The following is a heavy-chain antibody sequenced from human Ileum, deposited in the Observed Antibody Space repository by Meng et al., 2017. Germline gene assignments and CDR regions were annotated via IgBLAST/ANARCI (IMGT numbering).Heavy chain of an antibody. CDR2: MYFSGST. Sequence: QQAGPGLVRPSETLSPTCTISGGSVNTGSYYWSWIRQPPGKGLEWIGYMYFSGSTKYNASLKSRVSISVDTSKKQFSLNLTSVTAADTAVYYCARGHYDKYFDSWGQGTLVTVSS. J-gene: IGHJ4*02. CDR1: GGSVNTGSYY. V-gene: IGHV4-61*01. CDR3: ARGHYDKYFDS. D-gene: IGHD3-22*01.